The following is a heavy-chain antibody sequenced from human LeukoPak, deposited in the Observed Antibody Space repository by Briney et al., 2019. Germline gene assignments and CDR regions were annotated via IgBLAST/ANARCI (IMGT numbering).Heavy chain of an antibody. CDR1: GFPFSSFL. CDR2: IRPDGSEQ. D-gene: IGHD2-2*01. V-gene: IGHV3-7*01. CDR3: SGRDSSRSPRAY. J-gene: IGHJ4*02. Sequence: GGSLRLSSAASGFPFSSFLMNWVRQTPGRGLEWLANIRPDGSEQYYVDSVRGRFTISRDNAKNSVYLDMNNLRVDDTGVYYCSGRDSSRSPRAYWGQGTLVSVSS.